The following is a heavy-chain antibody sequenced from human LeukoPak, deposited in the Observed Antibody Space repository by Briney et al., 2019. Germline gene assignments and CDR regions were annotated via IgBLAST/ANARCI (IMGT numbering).Heavy chain of an antibody. CDR3: ARDNSSGWYGKFDY. D-gene: IGHD6-19*01. Sequence: PGGSLRLPCAASGFTFSSYWMSWVRQAPGKGLEWVANIKQDGTEKYYEDSVKGRFTISRDNAKNSLYLQMNSLRAEDTAVYYCARDNSSGWYGKFDYWGQGTLVTVSS. CDR2: IKQDGTEK. J-gene: IGHJ4*02. V-gene: IGHV3-7*03. CDR1: GFTFSSYW.